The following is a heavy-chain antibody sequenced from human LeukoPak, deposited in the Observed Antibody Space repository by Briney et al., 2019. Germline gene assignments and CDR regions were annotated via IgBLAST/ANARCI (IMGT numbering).Heavy chain of an antibody. CDR1: DDPIRTYY. Sequence: SHTLSLIRTFSDDPIRTYYWLWMRQPPGKGLEWIGYIYHSGSTNYNPTLKSRVTVSVETSKNQFSLKLSSVTAADTAVYYCARTSYYGPSFYFDRWGQGTLVTVAS. D-gene: IGHD1-26*01. J-gene: IGHJ4*02. CDR2: IYHSGST. CDR3: ARTSYYGPSFYFDR. V-gene: IGHV4-59*08.